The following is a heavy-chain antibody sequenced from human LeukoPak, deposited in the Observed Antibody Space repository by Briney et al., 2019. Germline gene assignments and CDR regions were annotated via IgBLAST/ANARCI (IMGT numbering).Heavy chain of an antibody. Sequence: GGSLRLSCAASEFTFSSYWMTWVRQAPGKGLEWVANIKLDGSEKYYVDSVKGSFTISRDNAKNSLYLQMNSLRAEDSAVYYCARVSVVSYYFDFWGQGTLVTVSS. CDR2: IKLDGSEK. CDR3: ARVSVVSYYFDF. V-gene: IGHV3-7*01. CDR1: EFTFSSYW. J-gene: IGHJ4*02. D-gene: IGHD5/OR15-5a*01.